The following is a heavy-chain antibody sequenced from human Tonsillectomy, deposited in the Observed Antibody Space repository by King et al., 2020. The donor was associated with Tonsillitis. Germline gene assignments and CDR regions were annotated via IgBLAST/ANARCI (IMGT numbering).Heavy chain of an antibody. V-gene: IGHV3-33*01. D-gene: IGHD3-22*01. CDR3: ARDGPGYYATSGPYYPLDS. J-gene: IGHJ4*02. Sequence: VQLVESGGGVVQPGRSLRLSCAASGFTFSSYGVHWVRQAPGKGLEWVAVISYDGSNKYYADSVKGRFTISRDNSKNTLYLQMNSLRAEDTAVYYCARDGPGYYATSGPYYPLDSWGQGTLVTVSS. CDR2: ISYDGSNK. CDR1: GFTFSSYG.